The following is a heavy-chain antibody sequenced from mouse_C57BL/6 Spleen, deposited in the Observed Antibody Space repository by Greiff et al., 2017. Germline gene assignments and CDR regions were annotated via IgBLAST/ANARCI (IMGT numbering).Heavy chain of an antibody. V-gene: IGHV1-52*01. CDR2: IDPSDSET. Sequence: VQLQESGAELVRPGSSVKLSCKASGYTFTSYWMHWVKQRPIQGLEWIGNIDPSDSETPYNQKFKDKATLTVDKSSSTAYMQLSSLTCEDSAVYYCAGYSNSFAYWGQGTLVTVSA. CDR1: GYTFTSYW. J-gene: IGHJ3*01. CDR3: AGYSNSFAY. D-gene: IGHD2-5*01.